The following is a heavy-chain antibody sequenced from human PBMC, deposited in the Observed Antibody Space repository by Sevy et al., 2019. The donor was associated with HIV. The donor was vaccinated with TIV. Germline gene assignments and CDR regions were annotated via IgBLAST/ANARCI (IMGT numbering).Heavy chain of an antibody. V-gene: IGHV3-23*01. D-gene: IGHD1-20*01. CDR2: ISGSGGST. Sequence: GGSLRLSRAASGFTFSSYAMSWVRQAPGKGLEWVSAISGSGGSTYYADSVKGRFTISRDNSKNTLYLQMNSLRAEDTAVYYCAKDGGHITTSHFDYWGQGTLVTVSS. J-gene: IGHJ4*02. CDR1: GFTFSSYA. CDR3: AKDGGHITTSHFDY.